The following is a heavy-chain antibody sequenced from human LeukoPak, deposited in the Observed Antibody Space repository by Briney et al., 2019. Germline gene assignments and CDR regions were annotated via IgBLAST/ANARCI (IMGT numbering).Heavy chain of an antibody. CDR2: ISSSGSTI. Sequence: GGSLRLSCAASGFTFSDYYMSWIRQAPGKGLEWVSYISSSGSTIYYADSVKGRFTISRDNAKNSLYLQMNSLRAEDTAVYYCARGPNCGGDCYSDYYYMDVWGKGTTVTISS. CDR3: ARGPNCGGDCYSDYYYMDV. J-gene: IGHJ6*03. CDR1: GFTFSDYY. D-gene: IGHD2-21*02. V-gene: IGHV3-11*01.